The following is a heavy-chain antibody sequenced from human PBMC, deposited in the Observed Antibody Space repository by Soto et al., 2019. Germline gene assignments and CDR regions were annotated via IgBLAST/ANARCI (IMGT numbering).Heavy chain of an antibody. CDR2: ISSRSSYI. V-gene: IGHV3-21*01. CDR3: ARDLPKPYYDFWSGYYQKQNWFDP. Sequence: EVQLVESGGGLVKPGGSLRLSCAASGFTFSSYSMNWVRQAPGKGLEWVSSISSRSSYIYYADSVKGRFTISRDNAKNSLYLQMNSLRAEDTAVYYCARDLPKPYYDFWSGYYQKQNWFDPWGQGTLVAVSS. D-gene: IGHD3-3*01. J-gene: IGHJ5*02. CDR1: GFTFSSYS.